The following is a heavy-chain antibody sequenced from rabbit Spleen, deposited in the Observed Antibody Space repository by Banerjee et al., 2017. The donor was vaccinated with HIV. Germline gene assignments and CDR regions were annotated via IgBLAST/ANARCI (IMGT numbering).Heavy chain of an antibody. D-gene: IGHD1-1*01. CDR2: IDAGSSGFT. CDR3: ARDTSSSFSSYGMDL. J-gene: IGHJ6*01. V-gene: IGHV1S45*01. Sequence: EQLEESGGGLVKPEGSLTLTCKASGVSLSDKDVMCWVRQAPGKGLEWIACIDAGSSGFTYFATWAKGRFTISKTSSTTVTLQMTRLTAADTATYFCARDTSSSFSSYGMDLWGPGTLVTVS. CDR1: GVSLSDKDV.